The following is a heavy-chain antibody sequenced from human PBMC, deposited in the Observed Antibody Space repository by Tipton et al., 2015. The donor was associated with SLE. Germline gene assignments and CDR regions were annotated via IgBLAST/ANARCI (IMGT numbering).Heavy chain of an antibody. V-gene: IGHV4-34*01. CDR2: INHSGIT. Sequence: LRLSCAVYGGSFSGYSYNWIRQPPGKGLEWIGQINHSGITHFNPSLKSRVTISVDTSRNQFSLRLTSVTAADTAVYYCARHSDDREYYFDYWGQGTLVTVSS. D-gene: IGHD1-1*01. CDR3: ARHSDDREYYFDY. CDR1: GGSFSGYS. J-gene: IGHJ4*02.